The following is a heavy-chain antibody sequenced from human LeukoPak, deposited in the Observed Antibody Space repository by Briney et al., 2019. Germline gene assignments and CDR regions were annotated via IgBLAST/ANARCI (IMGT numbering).Heavy chain of an antibody. CDR3: ATPPPLLRYFDWLQGFDY. Sequence: ASVKVSCKVSGYTLTELSMHWVRQAPGKGLEWMGGFDPEDGETIYAQKFQGRVTVTEDTSTDTAYMELSSLRSEDTAVYYCATPPPLLRYFDWLQGFDYWGQGTPVTVSS. CDR2: FDPEDGET. V-gene: IGHV1-24*01. J-gene: IGHJ4*02. D-gene: IGHD3-9*01. CDR1: GYTLTELS.